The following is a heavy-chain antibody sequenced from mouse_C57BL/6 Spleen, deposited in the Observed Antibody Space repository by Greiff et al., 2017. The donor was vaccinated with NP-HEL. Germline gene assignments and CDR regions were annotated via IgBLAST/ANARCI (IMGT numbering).Heavy chain of an antibody. V-gene: IGHV5-2*01. CDR1: EYEFPSHD. CDR3: ARHDYNNYLFAY. D-gene: IGHD2-5*01. J-gene: IGHJ3*01. Sequence: EVHLVESGGGLVQPGESLKLSCESNEYEFPSHDMSWVRKTPEKRLELVAAINSDGGSTYYPDTMERRFIISRDNTKTTLYLQMSSLRSEKTAFYYGARHDYNNYLFAYWGQGTLVTVSA. CDR2: INSDGGST.